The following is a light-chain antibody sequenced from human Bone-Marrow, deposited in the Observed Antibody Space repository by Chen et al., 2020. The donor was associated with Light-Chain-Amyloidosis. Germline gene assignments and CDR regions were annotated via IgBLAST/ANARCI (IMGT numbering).Light chain of an antibody. V-gene: IGLV1-47*02. Sequence: QSVLTQPPSASGTPGQRVTISCSGASSNIGINYVYWYQHFPGAAPNLLIHSNNQRPSGGPARFLSCGCGTSAFLGMSGLRSGDGADYYGAAWDGSLSGDVFGTGPKLIVL. J-gene: IGLJ1*01. CDR3: AAWDGSLSGDV. CDR1: SSNIGINY. CDR2: SNN.